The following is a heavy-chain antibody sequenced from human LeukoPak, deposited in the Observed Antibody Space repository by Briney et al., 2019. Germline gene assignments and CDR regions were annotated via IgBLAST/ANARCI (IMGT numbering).Heavy chain of an antibody. V-gene: IGHV4-59*01. J-gene: IGHJ5*02. CDR1: GGSISSYY. D-gene: IGHD5-12*01. Sequence: SETLSLTCTVSGGSISSYYWSWIRQPPGKGLEWIGYIYYSGSTYYNPSLRSRVTISVDTSKNQFSLKLSSVTAADTAVYYCARDSFSGYDDRRDPNWFDPWGQGTLVTVSS. CDR2: IYYSGST. CDR3: ARDSFSGYDDRRDPNWFDP.